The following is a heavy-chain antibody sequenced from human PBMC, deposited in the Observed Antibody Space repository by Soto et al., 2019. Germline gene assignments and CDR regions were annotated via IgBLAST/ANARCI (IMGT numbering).Heavy chain of an antibody. CDR1: GGSISSGGYY. Sequence: QVQLQESGPGLVKPSQTLSLTCTVSGGSISSGGYYWSWIRQHPGKGLEGIGYIYYSGSTYYNPYLKSRVTLAVDTSKNQFSLKLSSVTAADTAVYYCARVCISTSCYLYYYYYGMDVWGQGTTVTVS. D-gene: IGHD2-2*01. CDR2: IYYSGST. J-gene: IGHJ6*02. V-gene: IGHV4-31*03. CDR3: ARVCISTSCYLYYYYYGMDV.